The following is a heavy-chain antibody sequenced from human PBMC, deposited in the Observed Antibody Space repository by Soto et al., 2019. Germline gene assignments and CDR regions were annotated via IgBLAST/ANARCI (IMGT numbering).Heavy chain of an antibody. D-gene: IGHD3-22*01. J-gene: IGHJ4*02. Sequence: PSETLSLTCSVSDGSMNSDSYYWGWIRQPPGKGLEWIGVINYSGTTFHNVSLKSRVTMSVESSRNQLSLKLTSVTAADTAVYYCVRLGGYVSVGYYYLWDSWGQGTLVTVSS. CDR1: DGSMNSDSYY. V-gene: IGHV4-39*01. CDR3: VRLGGYVSVGYYYLWDS. CDR2: INYSGTT.